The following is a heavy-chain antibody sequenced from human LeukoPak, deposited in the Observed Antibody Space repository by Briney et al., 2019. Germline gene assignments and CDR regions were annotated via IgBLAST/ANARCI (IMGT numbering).Heavy chain of an antibody. CDR1: GFSINTVYY. V-gene: IGHV4-38-2*02. J-gene: IGHJ4*02. D-gene: IGHD2-21*02. CDR3: ARARLPHGVTIHY. CDR2: VFRTGNA. Sequence: PSETLSLTCTVSGFSINTVYYWSWIRQPPGMAPEWTGSVFRTGNAYYNSSLKSRVTISVDASKNQFSLTLHSMTAADTAVYYCARARLPHGVTIHYWGQGILVAVSS.